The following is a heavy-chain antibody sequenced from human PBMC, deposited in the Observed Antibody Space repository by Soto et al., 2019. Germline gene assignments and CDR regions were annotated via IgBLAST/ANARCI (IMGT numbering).Heavy chain of an antibody. J-gene: IGHJ4*02. D-gene: IGHD3-9*01. V-gene: IGHV1-2*04. CDR3: ARAFDSLVPTAY. CDR2: INPNSGGT. CDR1: GYTFTGYY. Sequence: ASVKVSCKASGYTFTGYYMHWVRQAPGQGLEWMGWINPNSGGTNYAQKFQGWVTMTRDTSISTAYMELSRLRAEDTGVYYCARAFDSLVPTAYWGQGTLVTVSS.